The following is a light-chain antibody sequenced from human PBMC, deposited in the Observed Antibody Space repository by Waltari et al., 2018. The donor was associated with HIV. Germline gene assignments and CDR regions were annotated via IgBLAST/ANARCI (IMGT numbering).Light chain of an antibody. CDR3: AAWDDSLNGWV. Sequence: QSVLTQPPSASGTPGQRVTISCSGSSSNIGRNTVNWYQQLPGTAPKLLIYSNNQRPSGVPDRFSGAKSGTSGSLASSGLQSEDDTEYYCAAWDDSLNGWVFGGGTKLTVL. J-gene: IGLJ3*02. CDR1: SSNIGRNT. CDR2: SNN. V-gene: IGLV1-44*01.